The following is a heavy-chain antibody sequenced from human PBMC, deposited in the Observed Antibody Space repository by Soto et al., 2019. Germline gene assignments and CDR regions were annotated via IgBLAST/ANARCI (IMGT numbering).Heavy chain of an antibody. CDR3: TRFKDYIWGSYRPFAY. V-gene: IGHV3-49*03. CDR2: IRSKAYGGTT. CDR1: GFTFGDYA. J-gene: IGHJ4*02. D-gene: IGHD3-16*02. Sequence: GVLRLSCTASGFTFGDYAMSWFRQAPGKGLEWVGFIRSKAYGGTTEYAASVKGRFTISRDDSKSIAYLQMNSLKTEDTAVYYCTRFKDYIWGSYRPFAYWGQGTLVTVSS.